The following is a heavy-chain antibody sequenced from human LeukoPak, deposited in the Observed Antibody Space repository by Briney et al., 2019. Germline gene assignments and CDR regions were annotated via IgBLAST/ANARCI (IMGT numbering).Heavy chain of an antibody. D-gene: IGHD1-26*01. J-gene: IGHJ4*02. CDR3: ARGAIVGATADFDY. V-gene: IGHV1-8*03. Sequence: GASVKVSCKASGYTFTSYDINWVRQATGQGLEWMGWMNPNSGNTGYAQKFQGRVTITRNTSISTAYMELSSLRSEDTAVYYCARGAIVGATADFDYWGQGTLVTVSS. CDR2: MNPNSGNT. CDR1: GYTFTSYD.